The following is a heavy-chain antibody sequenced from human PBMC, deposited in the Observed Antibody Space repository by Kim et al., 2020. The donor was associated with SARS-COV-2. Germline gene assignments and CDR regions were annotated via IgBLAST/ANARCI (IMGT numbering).Heavy chain of an antibody. Sequence: GGSLRLSCAASGFTFTDYFMSWIRQAPGKGLEWVAYISSSGSTIFYADSVKGRFIISRDNAMNSLSLQMNSLRAEDTAVYYCARDIWDSGSEREPSLGQGTLVTVSS. CDR3: ARDIWDSGSEREPS. CDR2: ISSSGSTI. CDR1: GFTFTDYF. D-gene: IGHD1-1*01. J-gene: IGHJ5*02. V-gene: IGHV3-11*04.